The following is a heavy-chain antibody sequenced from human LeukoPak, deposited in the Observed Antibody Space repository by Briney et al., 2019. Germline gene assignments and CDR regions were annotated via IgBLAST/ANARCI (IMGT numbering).Heavy chain of an antibody. V-gene: IGHV4-59*01. CDR3: ARYFSGLDY. D-gene: IGHD3-10*01. CDR2: IYYSGST. CDR1: GGSMNSYY. J-gene: IGHJ4*02. Sequence: SETLSLTCSVSGGSMNSYYWSWIRQSPGKGLEWIGYIYYSGSTNYNPSLKSRVTISVDTSKNQFSLKLSSVTAADTAVYYCARYFSGLDYWGQGTLVTVSS.